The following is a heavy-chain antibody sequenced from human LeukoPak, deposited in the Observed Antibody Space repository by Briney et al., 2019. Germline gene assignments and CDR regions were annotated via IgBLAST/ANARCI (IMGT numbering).Heavy chain of an antibody. Sequence: GGSLRLSCAASGFTFRDYALHWVRQAPGKGLEWVALITYDGSTKKYADSAKGRFTISRDNSKNTLYLQMNSLRAEDTAVYYCAKVDCGGDCYGWFDPWGQGTLVTVSS. D-gene: IGHD2-21*02. V-gene: IGHV3-30*04. CDR2: ITYDGSTK. J-gene: IGHJ5*02. CDR1: GFTFRDYA. CDR3: AKVDCGGDCYGWFDP.